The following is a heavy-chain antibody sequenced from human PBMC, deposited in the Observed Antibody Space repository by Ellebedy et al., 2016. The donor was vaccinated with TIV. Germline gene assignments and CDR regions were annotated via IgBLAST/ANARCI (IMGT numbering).Heavy chain of an antibody. CDR2: INPSGGGT. CDR3: AGEDKYYYESSGYYYTY. J-gene: IGHJ4*02. V-gene: IGHV1-46*01. D-gene: IGHD3-22*01. Sequence: ASVKVSCQASGYTFTSYFMYWVRQAPGQGLERMGIINPSGGGTNYAQKFQGRVTMTRDTSKSTVYMELSSLSSYDPAVYYCAGEDKYYYESSGYYYTYWGQGTLVTVSS. CDR1: GYTFTSYF.